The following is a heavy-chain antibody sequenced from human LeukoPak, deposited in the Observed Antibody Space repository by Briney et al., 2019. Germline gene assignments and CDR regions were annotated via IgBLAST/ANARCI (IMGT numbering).Heavy chain of an antibody. CDR1: GFIFSSSA. CDR3: AKDKSSGPAYYFDY. D-gene: IGHD3-22*01. CDR2: ISGSGGST. V-gene: IGHV3-23*01. J-gene: IGHJ4*02. Sequence: GGSLRLFCAAYGFIFSSSAMSWASQAPGKGLEWVSAISGSGGSTSYADSVTGRLTISRDNSKNTLYLQMNSLRAEITAVYYCAKDKSSGPAYYFDYWGQGTLVTVSS.